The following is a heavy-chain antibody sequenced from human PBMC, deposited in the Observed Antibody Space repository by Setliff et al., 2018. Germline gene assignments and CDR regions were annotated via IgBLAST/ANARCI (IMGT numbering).Heavy chain of an antibody. CDR2: IYHSGST. Sequence: SETLSLTCAVSGGSISSGGYSWSWIRQPPGKGPEWIGYIYHSGSTYYNPSLKSRVTISVDRSKNQFSLKLSSVTAADTAVYYCAREGTPGAFDIWGQGTMVTVSS. CDR1: GGSISSGGYS. J-gene: IGHJ3*02. D-gene: IGHD3-10*01. V-gene: IGHV4-30-2*01. CDR3: AREGTPGAFDI.